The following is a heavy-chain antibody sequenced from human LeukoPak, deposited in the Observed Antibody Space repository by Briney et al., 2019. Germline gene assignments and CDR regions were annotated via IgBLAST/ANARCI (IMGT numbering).Heavy chain of an antibody. Sequence: AASVKVSCTASGGTFSRYAVGWVRQAPGQGLEWMGGIIPILGTTNLAQKFQGRVTINADESTSTAYMELSSLTSEDTAVYYCAGARGTYRSSDAFDFWGQGTMVTVSS. J-gene: IGHJ3*01. CDR3: AGARGTYRSSDAFDF. V-gene: IGHV1-69*01. CDR2: IIPILGTT. D-gene: IGHD3-16*02. CDR1: GGTFSRYA.